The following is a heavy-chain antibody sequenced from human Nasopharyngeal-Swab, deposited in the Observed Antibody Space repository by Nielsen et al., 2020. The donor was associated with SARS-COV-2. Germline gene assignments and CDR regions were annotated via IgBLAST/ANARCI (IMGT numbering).Heavy chain of an antibody. Sequence: RQAPGKGLEWIGEINHSGSTNYNPSLKSRVTISVDTSKNQFSLKLSSVTAADTAVYYCARGSVTGGDGMDVWGQGTPV. CDR3: ARGSVTGGDGMDV. CDR2: INHSGST. J-gene: IGHJ6*02. D-gene: IGHD4-17*01. V-gene: IGHV4-34*01.